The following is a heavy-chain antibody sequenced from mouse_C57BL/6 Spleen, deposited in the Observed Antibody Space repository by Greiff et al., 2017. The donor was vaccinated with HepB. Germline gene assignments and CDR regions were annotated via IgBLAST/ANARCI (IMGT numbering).Heavy chain of an antibody. CDR1: GYTFTSYT. Sequence: VKLQESGAELARPGASVKMSCKASGYTFTSYTMHWVKQRPGQGLEWIGYINPSSGYTKYNQKFKDKATLTADKSSSTAYMQLSSLTSADSAVYYCAGPLTGTDYAMDYWGQGTSVTVSS. V-gene: IGHV1-4*01. J-gene: IGHJ4*01. D-gene: IGHD4-1*01. CDR3: AGPLTGTDYAMDY. CDR2: INPSSGYT.